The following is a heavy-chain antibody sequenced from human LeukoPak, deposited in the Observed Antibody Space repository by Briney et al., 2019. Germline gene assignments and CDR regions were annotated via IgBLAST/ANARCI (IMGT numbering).Heavy chain of an antibody. CDR3: ARASGGWGNDYGDYVFDY. V-gene: IGHV3-21*01. CDR1: GFTFSSYS. D-gene: IGHD4-17*01. CDR2: ISSSSNYI. J-gene: IGHJ4*02. Sequence: GGSLRLSCAASGFTFSSYSMNWVRQAPGKGLEWVSSISSSSNYIYYADSMKGRFTISRDNAKNSLYLRMNSLRAEDTAVYYCARASGGWGNDYGDYVFDYWGQGTLVTVSS.